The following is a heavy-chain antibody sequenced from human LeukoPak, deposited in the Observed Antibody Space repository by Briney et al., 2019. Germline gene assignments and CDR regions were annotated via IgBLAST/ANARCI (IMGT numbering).Heavy chain of an antibody. CDR2: ISGSGGST. D-gene: IGHD6-13*01. CDR3: AKDQLIAAAGNHYFDY. J-gene: IGHJ4*02. V-gene: IGHV3-23*01. Sequence: PGGSLRLSCAASGFTFSSYAMSWVRQAPGKGLEWVSAISGSGGSTYYADSVKGRFTISRDNSKNTLYLQMNSLRAEDTAVYYCAKDQLIAAAGNHYFDYWGQGTLVTVSS. CDR1: GFTFSSYA.